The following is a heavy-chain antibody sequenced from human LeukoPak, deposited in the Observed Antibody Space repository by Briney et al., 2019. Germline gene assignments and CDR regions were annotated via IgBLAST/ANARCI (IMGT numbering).Heavy chain of an antibody. CDR2: IYYSGST. D-gene: IGHD3-16*01. CDR3: AREEQPAGRGNYYGMDV. CDR1: GGSISSSSAY. J-gene: IGHJ6*02. Sequence: SETLSLTCTVSGGSISSSSAYWGWIRQPSGKGLEWIGYIYYSGSTNYNPSLKSRVTISVDTSKNQFSLKLSSVTAADTAVYYCAREEQPAGRGNYYGMDVWGQGTTVTVSS. V-gene: IGHV4-61*01.